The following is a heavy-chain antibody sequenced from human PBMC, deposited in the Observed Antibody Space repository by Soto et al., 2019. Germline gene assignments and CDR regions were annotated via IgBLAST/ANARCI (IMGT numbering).Heavy chain of an antibody. J-gene: IGHJ6*02. V-gene: IGHV3-30*18. CDR2: ISYDGSNK. Sequence: GGSLRLSCTASGFTFSSYGIHWVRQAPGKGLEWVAVISYDGSNKYYADSVKGRFTISRDNSKNTLYLQMNSLRAEDTAVYYCAKDQAYTSSSPYYYYYGMDVWGQGTTVTVSS. CDR3: AKDQAYTSSSPYYYYYGMDV. CDR1: GFTFSSYG. D-gene: IGHD6-6*01.